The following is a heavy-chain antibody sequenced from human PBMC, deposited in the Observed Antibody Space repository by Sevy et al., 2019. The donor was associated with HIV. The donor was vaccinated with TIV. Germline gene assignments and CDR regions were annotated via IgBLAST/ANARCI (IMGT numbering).Heavy chain of an antibody. D-gene: IGHD5-18*01. CDR3: AKDRGGYSYGKIRYYFDY. Sequence: GGSLRLSCAASGFTFSSYGMHWVRQAPGKGLEWVAVISYDGSNKYYAASVKGRFTISRDNSKNTLYLQMNSLRAEDTAVYYCAKDRGGYSYGKIRYYFDYWGQGTLVTVSS. J-gene: IGHJ4*02. CDR1: GFTFSSYG. CDR2: ISYDGSNK. V-gene: IGHV3-30*18.